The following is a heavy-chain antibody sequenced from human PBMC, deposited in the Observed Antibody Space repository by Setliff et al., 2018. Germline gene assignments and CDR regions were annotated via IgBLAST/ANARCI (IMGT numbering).Heavy chain of an antibody. D-gene: IGHD6-19*01. CDR1: GGSFSGYY. CDR3: AREQWLDPPGYYYMDV. Sequence: KTSETLSLTCAVYGGSFSGYYWSWIRQPPGKGLVWIGEINHSGSTNYNPSLKSRVTISVDTSKNQFSLTLSSVTAADTAVYYCAREQWLDPPGYYYMDVWAKGTTVTVSS. V-gene: IGHV4-34*01. CDR2: INHSGST. J-gene: IGHJ6*03.